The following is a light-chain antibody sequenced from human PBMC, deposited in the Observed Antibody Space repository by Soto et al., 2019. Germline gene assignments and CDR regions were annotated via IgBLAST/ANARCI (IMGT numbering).Light chain of an antibody. CDR1: QTIDGW. Sequence: DIQMTQSPSPLSAYVGDRVTITCRASQTIDGWLAWYQQKPGKAPKLLIYDASSLETGVSSRFSGSGSGAEFTLTISSLQPDDFATYYCQQYNDNSFFGQGTKLEIK. CDR2: DAS. CDR3: QQYNDNSF. V-gene: IGKV1-5*01. J-gene: IGKJ2*01.